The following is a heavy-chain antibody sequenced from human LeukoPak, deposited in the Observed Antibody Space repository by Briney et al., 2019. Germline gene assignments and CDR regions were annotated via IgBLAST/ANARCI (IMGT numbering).Heavy chain of an antibody. Sequence: SETLSLTCTVSGGSITSYYWSWIRQSAGKGLEWIGRIYITGSTTYNPSLKSRVTMSLDTSKNQVSLKLSSVTAADTAIYYCARSFGYGVDAFDIWGQGTMVTVSS. D-gene: IGHD5-18*01. J-gene: IGHJ3*02. CDR1: GGSITSYY. CDR3: ARSFGYGVDAFDI. CDR2: IYITGST. V-gene: IGHV4-4*07.